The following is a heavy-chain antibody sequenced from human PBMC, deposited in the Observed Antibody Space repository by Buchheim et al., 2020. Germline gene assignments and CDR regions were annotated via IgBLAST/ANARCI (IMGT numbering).Heavy chain of an antibody. Sequence: QVQLQQWGAGLLKPSETLSLTCAVYGGSFSGYYWSWIRQPPGKGLEWIGEINHSGSTNSNPSLKSRVTLSVDTSKNQFSLKLSSVTAADTAVYYCARDGYMNYSSSTVFDYWGQGTL. J-gene: IGHJ4*02. D-gene: IGHD6-6*01. CDR2: INHSGST. V-gene: IGHV4-34*01. CDR3: ARDGYMNYSSSTVFDY. CDR1: GGSFSGYY.